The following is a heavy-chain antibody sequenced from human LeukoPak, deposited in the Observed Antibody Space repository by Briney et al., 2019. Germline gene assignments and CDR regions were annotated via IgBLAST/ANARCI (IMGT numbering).Heavy chain of an antibody. CDR1: GFTFSSYS. J-gene: IGHJ6*02. Sequence: PGGSLRLSCAASGFTFSSYSMNWVRQAPGKGLAWVSYISSSSSTIYYADSVKGRFTISRDNAKNSLYLQMNSLRDEDTAVYYCATLVGATIIYYYGMDVWGQGTTVTVSS. CDR2: ISSSSSTI. V-gene: IGHV3-48*02. D-gene: IGHD1-26*01. CDR3: ATLVGATIIYYYGMDV.